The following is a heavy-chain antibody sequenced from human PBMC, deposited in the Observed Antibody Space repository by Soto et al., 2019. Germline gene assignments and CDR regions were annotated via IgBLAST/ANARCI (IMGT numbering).Heavy chain of an antibody. CDR1: GGSISSSNYY. D-gene: IGHD3-3*01. CDR2: IYYSGST. V-gene: IGHV4-39*01. CDR3: ARHSASSWSYYYYMDV. J-gene: IGHJ6*03. Sequence: SETLSLTCTVSGGSISSSNYYWGWIRQPPGKGLEWIGSIYYSGSTYYNPSLKSRVTISVDTSKNQFSLKLSSVIAADTAVYYCARHSASSWSYYYYMDVWGKGTTVTV.